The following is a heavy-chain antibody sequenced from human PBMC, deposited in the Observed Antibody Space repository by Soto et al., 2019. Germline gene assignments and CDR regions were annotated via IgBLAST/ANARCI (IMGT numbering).Heavy chain of an antibody. CDR2: ISGGDGDT. Sequence: EVQLLESGGGLVKPGGSLRLSCAASGFTFTNYAMTWVRQAPGKGLEWVSSISGGDGDTSYADSVKGRFTISRDNSENTMFLQMNSLRPDDTAVYYCATARFTSTVRKYWFFDLWGRGTLVTVSS. CDR3: ATARFTSTVRKYWFFDL. V-gene: IGHV3-23*01. CDR1: GFTFTNYA. J-gene: IGHJ2*01. D-gene: IGHD3-10*01.